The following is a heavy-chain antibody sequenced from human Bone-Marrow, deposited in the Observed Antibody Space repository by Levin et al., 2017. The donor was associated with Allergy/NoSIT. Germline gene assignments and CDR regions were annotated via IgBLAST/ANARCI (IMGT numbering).Heavy chain of an antibody. J-gene: IGHJ3*02. V-gene: IGHV1-18*01. CDR3: ARDETYYYDSSGYPEYDAFDI. CDR1: GYTFTSYG. D-gene: IGHD3-22*01. Sequence: ASVKVSCKASGYTFTSYGISWVRQAPGQGLEWMGWISAYNGNTNYAQKLQGRVTMTTDTSTSTAYMELRSLRSDDTAVYYCARDETYYYDSSGYPEYDAFDIWGQGKMVTVSS. CDR2: ISAYNGNT.